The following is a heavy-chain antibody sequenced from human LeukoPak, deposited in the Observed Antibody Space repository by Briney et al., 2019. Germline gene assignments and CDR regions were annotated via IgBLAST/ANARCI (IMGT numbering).Heavy chain of an antibody. Sequence: GESLKISRKGSGYTYTNYWIGWVRQMPGKGLEWMGTIYPSDSTTRYSPSFQGQVTISADKSFSTAYLQWSSLKASDTGMYYCARRYCSSFACFSPLDYWGQGTLVTVSS. CDR3: ARRYCSSFACFSPLDY. CDR1: GYTYTNYW. CDR2: IYPSDSTT. V-gene: IGHV5-51*01. J-gene: IGHJ4*02. D-gene: IGHD2-2*01.